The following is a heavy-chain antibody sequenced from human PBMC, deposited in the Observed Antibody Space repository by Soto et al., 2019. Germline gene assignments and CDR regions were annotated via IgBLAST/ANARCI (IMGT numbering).Heavy chain of an antibody. CDR3: ARDRMLIPFRGLTHYYGIDV. Sequence: QLQLQESGSGLLKSSETLSLTCTFSGGSISTGGYSWTWIRQPPGKGLEWIGNVYHTGRTNYNPSLKSRLAMSVDRAKNQFSLRLSFVTAADTAVYYCARDRMLIPFRGLTHYYGIDVWGQGTTV. D-gene: IGHD3-16*01. V-gene: IGHV4-30-2*01. CDR1: GGSISTGGYS. CDR2: VYHTGRT. J-gene: IGHJ6*02.